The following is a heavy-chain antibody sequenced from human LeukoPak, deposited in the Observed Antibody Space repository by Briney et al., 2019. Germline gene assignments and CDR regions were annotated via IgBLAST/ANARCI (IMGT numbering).Heavy chain of an antibody. V-gene: IGHV4-59*01. CDR1: GGSISSYH. CDR2: IYYAGST. Sequence: PSETLSLTCTVSGGSISSYHWSWIRQPPGKGLEWIGHIYYAGSTNYNPSLKSRVTISLDTSKNQFSLKLSSVTAADTAVYYCTRSLGVVIHGGMDVWGQGTTVTAS. CDR3: TRSLGVVIHGGMDV. D-gene: IGHD3-3*01. J-gene: IGHJ6*02.